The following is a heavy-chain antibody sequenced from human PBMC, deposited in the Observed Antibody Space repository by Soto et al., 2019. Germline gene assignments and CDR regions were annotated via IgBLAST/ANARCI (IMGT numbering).Heavy chain of an antibody. CDR3: ARDKITGLFDY. CDR2: ISYTGST. V-gene: IGHV4-59*12. CDR1: GGSISSYY. D-gene: IGHD2-8*02. Sequence: SETLSLTCTVSGGSISSYYWSWIRQPPGKGLEWIGYISYTGSTNYNPSLKSRVTISVDTSKNQFSLKLTSVTAADTAVYYCARDKITGLFDYWGQGTLVTV. J-gene: IGHJ4*02.